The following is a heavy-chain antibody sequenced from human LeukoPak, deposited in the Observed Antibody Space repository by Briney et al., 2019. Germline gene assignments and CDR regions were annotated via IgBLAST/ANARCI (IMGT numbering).Heavy chain of an antibody. D-gene: IGHD2-2*01. V-gene: IGHV4-34*01. Sequence: PSETLSLTCAVYGGSFSGYCWSWIRQPPGKGLEWIGEINHSGSTNYNPSLKSRVTISVDTSKNQFSLKLSSVTAADTAVYYCARASHRDIVVVPAATRGLDYWGQGTLVTVSS. CDR1: GGSFSGYC. CDR2: INHSGST. J-gene: IGHJ4*02. CDR3: ARASHRDIVVVPAATRGLDY.